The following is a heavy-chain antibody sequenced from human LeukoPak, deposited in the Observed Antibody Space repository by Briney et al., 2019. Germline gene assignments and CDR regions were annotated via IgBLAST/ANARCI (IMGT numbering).Heavy chain of an antibody. Sequence: GGSLRLSCAASGFTFSTSNMNWVRQAPGKGLEWVSYISSGGTTIYYADSVKGRFTISRDNAKNSLYLQMNSLIDEDTAVYYCARVRCSAGTCSYFDYWGQGTLVTVSS. CDR3: ARVRCSAGTCSYFDY. J-gene: IGHJ4*02. V-gene: IGHV3-48*02. D-gene: IGHD2-15*01. CDR1: GFTFSTSN. CDR2: ISSGGTTI.